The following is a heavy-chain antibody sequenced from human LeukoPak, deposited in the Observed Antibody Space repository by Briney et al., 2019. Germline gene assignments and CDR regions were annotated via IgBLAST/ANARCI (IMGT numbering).Heavy chain of an antibody. J-gene: IGHJ4*02. CDR2: IIPILGIA. V-gene: IGHV1-69*02. D-gene: IGHD5-18*01. Sequence: SVKVSCKASGGTFSSYTISWVRQAPGQGLEWMGRIIPILGIANYAQKFQGRVTITADESTSTAYMELSSLRSEDTAVYYCAGGYSYALYYFDYWGQGTLVTVSS. CDR3: AGGYSYALYYFDY. CDR1: GGTFSSYT.